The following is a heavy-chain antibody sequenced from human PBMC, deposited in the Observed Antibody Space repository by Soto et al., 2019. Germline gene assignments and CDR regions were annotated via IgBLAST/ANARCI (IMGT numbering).Heavy chain of an antibody. Sequence: ASVKVSCKASGYTFTSYGISWVRQAPGQGLERMGWISAYNGDTNYAQKLQGRVTMTRDTSISTAYMELSRLRSDDTAAYYCARVYSGSDYSTPPAFHFDYWGQGTLVTVSS. CDR1: GYTFTSYG. D-gene: IGHD1-26*01. V-gene: IGHV1-18*01. CDR3: ARVYSGSDYSTPPAFHFDY. CDR2: ISAYNGDT. J-gene: IGHJ4*02.